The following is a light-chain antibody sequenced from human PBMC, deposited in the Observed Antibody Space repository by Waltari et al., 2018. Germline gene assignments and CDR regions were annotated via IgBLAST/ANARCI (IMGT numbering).Light chain of an antibody. CDR1: QSVSSN. CDR2: GAS. J-gene: IGKJ1*01. V-gene: IGKV3-15*01. CDR3: QQYNKWPTWT. Sequence: EIVMTQSPATLSVSPGERATLSCRASQSVSSNLAWYQQKPGQAPRPLIYGASTRATGIPARFSGSGSGTEFTLTISSLQSEDFAVYYCQQYNKWPTWTFGQGTKVEIK.